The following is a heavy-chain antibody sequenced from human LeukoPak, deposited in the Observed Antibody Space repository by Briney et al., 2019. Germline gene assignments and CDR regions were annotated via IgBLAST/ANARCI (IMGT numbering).Heavy chain of an antibody. CDR1: GYSFTSYW. J-gene: IGHJ4*02. V-gene: IGHV5-51*01. CDR3: ARASVVLRYFDQGVFDY. CDR2: IYPGDSDT. Sequence: GESLKISCKGSGYSFTSYWIGWVRQMPGKGLEWMGIIYPGDSDTRYSPSFQGQVTISADKSISTAYLQWSSLKASDTAMYYCARASVVLRYFDQGVFDYWGQGTLVTVSS. D-gene: IGHD3-9*01.